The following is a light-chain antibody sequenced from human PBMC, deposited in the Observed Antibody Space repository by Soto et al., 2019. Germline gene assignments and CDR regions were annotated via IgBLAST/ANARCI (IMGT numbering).Light chain of an antibody. CDR3: QQYNNSPWT. J-gene: IGKJ1*01. CDR1: QSVSSTY. CDR2: GAS. V-gene: IGKV3-20*01. Sequence: EIMLTQSPGTLSLSPGERAILSCRASQSVSSTYLAWYQQKPGQAPRLLIYGASSRATGIPDRFSGSGSRTDFTLTISRLQPEDFAVYYCQQYNNSPWTFGQGTKVDIK.